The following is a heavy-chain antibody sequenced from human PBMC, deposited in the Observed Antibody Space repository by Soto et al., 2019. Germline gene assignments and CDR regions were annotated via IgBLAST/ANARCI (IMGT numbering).Heavy chain of an antibody. D-gene: IGHD6-6*01. CDR1: RGSISSVGYC. J-gene: IGHJ6*02. Sequence: SETLSLTWPVSRGSISSVGYCWSWIRQHPGKGLEWLGYIYYSGSTYYNPSLKSRVTISVDTSKNQCSLKLSSVTAADTAVYYCARDRRSAEYSSSSGRGYYYGMDVWGQGTTVTVSS. CDR2: IYYSGST. CDR3: ARDRRSAEYSSSSGRGYYYGMDV. V-gene: IGHV4-31*02.